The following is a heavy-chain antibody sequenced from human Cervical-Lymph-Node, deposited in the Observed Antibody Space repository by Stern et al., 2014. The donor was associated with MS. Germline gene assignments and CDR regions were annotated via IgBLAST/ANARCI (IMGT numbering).Heavy chain of an antibody. J-gene: IGHJ5*02. V-gene: IGHV1-2*06. CDR1: GYTFTRYY. Sequence: QLVQSGAEVKEPGASVKVSCKASGYTFTRYYLHWVRQAPGQGLEWMGRIDPNSGRANYAQAFQGRLTMTRDTSIGTVYMELSRLKSDDTAVYFCARGHSGFDPWGQGTLVTVTS. CDR2: IDPNSGRA. CDR3: ARGHSGFDP.